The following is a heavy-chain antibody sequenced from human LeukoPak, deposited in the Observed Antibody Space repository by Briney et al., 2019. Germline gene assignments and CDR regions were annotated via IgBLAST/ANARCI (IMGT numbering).Heavy chain of an antibody. V-gene: IGHV4-39*07. CDR2: IYYSGST. D-gene: IGHD3-10*01. CDR1: GGSISSSSYY. J-gene: IGHJ6*03. CDR3: ARISYGPYYYYYYYMDV. Sequence: SETLSLTCTVSGGSISSSSYYWGWIRQPPGKGLEWIGSIYYSGSTYYNPSLKGRVTISVDTSKNQFSLKLSSVTAADTAVYYCARISYGPYYYYYYYMDVWGKGTTVTVSS.